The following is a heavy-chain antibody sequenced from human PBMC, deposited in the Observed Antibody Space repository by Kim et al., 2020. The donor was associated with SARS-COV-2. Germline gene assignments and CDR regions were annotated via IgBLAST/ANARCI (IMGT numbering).Heavy chain of an antibody. CDR3: ARTDYGDYTNFAY. D-gene: IGHD4-17*01. CDR2: INPDGSST. V-gene: IGHV3-74*01. CDR1: GFTFSNYW. Sequence: GGSLRLSCAASGFTFSNYWIHWLRQAPGKGLVWVSRINPDGSSTNYADSVKGRFTISRDNAKNTLYLQMNILRAEDTAVYYCARTDYGDYTNFAYWGQGTLVTVSS. J-gene: IGHJ4*02.